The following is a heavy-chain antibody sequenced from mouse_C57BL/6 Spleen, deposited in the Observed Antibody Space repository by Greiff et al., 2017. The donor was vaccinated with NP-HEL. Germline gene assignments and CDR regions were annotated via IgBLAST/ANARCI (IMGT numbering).Heavy chain of an antibody. CDR3: AREVSTTVVARYFDV. V-gene: IGHV1-61*01. J-gene: IGHJ1*03. Sequence: VQLQQPGAELVRPGSSVKLSCKASGYTFTSYWMDWVKQRPGQGLEWIGNIYPSDSETHYNQKFKDKATLTVDKSYRTAYMQLSSLTSEDSAVYYCAREVSTTVVARYFDVWGTGTTVTVSS. CDR2: IYPSDSET. CDR1: GYTFTSYW. D-gene: IGHD1-1*01.